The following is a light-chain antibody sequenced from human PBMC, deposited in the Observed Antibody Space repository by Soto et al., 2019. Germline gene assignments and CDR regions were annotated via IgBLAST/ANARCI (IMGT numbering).Light chain of an antibody. Sequence: QSALTQPPSASGAPGQSVTISCTGTSSDVGGDNFVSWYQQHPGKAPKFMIYEVTKRPSGVPDRFSGSNSGNTASLTVSGLQAEDEADYYCSSYAGGIKWVFGGGTKLTVL. CDR2: EVT. CDR1: SSDVGGDNF. V-gene: IGLV2-8*01. CDR3: SSYAGGIKWV. J-gene: IGLJ3*02.